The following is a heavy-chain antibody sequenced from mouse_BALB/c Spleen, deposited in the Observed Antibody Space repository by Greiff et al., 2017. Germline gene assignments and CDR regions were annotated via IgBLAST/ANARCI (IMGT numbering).Heavy chain of an antibody. J-gene: IGHJ3*01. D-gene: IGHD2-4*01. Sequence: EVQRVESGGGLVQPGGSLKLSCAASGFTFSSYTMSWVRQTPEKRLEWVAYISNGGGSTYYPDTVKGRFTISRDNAKNTLYLQMSSLKSEDTAMYYCASLIYYDYDAAYWGQGTLVTVSA. CDR3: ASLIYYDYDAAY. V-gene: IGHV5-12-2*01. CDR2: ISNGGGST. CDR1: GFTFSSYT.